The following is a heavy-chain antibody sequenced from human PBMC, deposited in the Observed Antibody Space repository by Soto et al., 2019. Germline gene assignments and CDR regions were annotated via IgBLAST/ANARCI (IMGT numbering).Heavy chain of an antibody. J-gene: IGHJ4*02. CDR3: AREPYGDSQYFDY. D-gene: IGHD2-21*02. CDR2: VSFDGKVT. V-gene: IGHV3-30*04. CDR1: GFTFNSLS. Sequence: PGGSLRLCCTGSGFTFNSLSLHWVRQGPDKGLEWVAVVSFDGKVTYYADSVKGRFTVSRDTSKNTIYLQANSLRAEDTAVYYCAREPYGDSQYFDYWGQGTPVTVSS.